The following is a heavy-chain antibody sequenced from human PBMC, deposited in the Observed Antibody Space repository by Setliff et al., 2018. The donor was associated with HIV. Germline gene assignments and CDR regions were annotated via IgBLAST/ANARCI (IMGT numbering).Heavy chain of an antibody. Sequence: PGGSLRLSCAASGFTFSSYWMSWVRQAPGKGLEWVADIKQDGSKAYYMDSVKGLFTISRDNPKNSLYLQMTSRKAEDTAVYYCARDDSNGKTDAFDIWGQGTTVTVSS. CDR1: GFTFSSYW. D-gene: IGHD5-18*01. CDR3: ARDDSNGKTDAFDI. CDR2: IKQDGSKA. V-gene: IGHV3-7*04. J-gene: IGHJ3*02.